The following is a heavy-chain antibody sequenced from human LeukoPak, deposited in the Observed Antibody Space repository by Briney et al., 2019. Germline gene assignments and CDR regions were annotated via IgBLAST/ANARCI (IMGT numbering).Heavy chain of an antibody. J-gene: IGHJ4*02. Sequence: GGSLRLSCAASGFTFSMYAMSWARQAPGKGLKWVSGISGSGDRTYYADSVKGRFTISRDNSKNTLSLQMNSLRVEDTAVYYCAARPTPALVVVFDYWGQGTLVTVSS. CDR2: ISGSGDRT. CDR1: GFTFSMYA. D-gene: IGHD2-15*01. V-gene: IGHV3-23*01. CDR3: AARPTPALVVVFDY.